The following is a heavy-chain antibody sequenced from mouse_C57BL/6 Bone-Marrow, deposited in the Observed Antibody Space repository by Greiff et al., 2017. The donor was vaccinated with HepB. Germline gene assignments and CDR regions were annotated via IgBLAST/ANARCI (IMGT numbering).Heavy chain of an antibody. D-gene: IGHD4-1*01. V-gene: IGHV1-52*01. J-gene: IGHJ4*01. CDR3: ARGSGTLYAMDY. CDR1: GYTFTSYW. CDR2: IDPSDSET. Sequence: QVQLQQPGAELVRPGSSVKLSCKASGYTFTSYWMHWVKQRPIQGLEWIGNIDPSDSETHYNQKFKDKATLTVDKSSSTAYMKLSSLTSEDSAVYYCARGSGTLYAMDYWGQGTSVTVSS.